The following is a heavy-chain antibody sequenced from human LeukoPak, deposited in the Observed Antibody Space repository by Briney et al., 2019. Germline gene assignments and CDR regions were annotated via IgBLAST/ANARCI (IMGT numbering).Heavy chain of an antibody. CDR1: GFTFSGYG. D-gene: IGHD6-13*01. CDR3: ASSSFGQQLIPRLDY. Sequence: PGGSLRLSCAASGFTFSGYGMHWVRQAPGKGLEWVAFIRYDGSNKYYADSVKGRFTISRDNSKNTLFLQMNSLRVEDTAVYYCASSSFGQQLIPRLDYWGQGTLVTVSS. J-gene: IGHJ4*02. V-gene: IGHV3-30*02. CDR2: IRYDGSNK.